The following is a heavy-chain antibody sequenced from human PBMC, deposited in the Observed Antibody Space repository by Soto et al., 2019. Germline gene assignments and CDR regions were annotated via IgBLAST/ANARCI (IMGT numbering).Heavy chain of an antibody. CDR2: INAGNGNT. V-gene: IGHV1-3*01. D-gene: IGHD4-17*01. CDR1: GYTFTSYA. J-gene: IGHJ6*02. CDR3: ARGATVISPRTDYYYYYGMDV. Sequence: QVQLVQSGAEVKKPGASVKVSCKASGYTFTSYAMHWVRQAPVQRLEWMGWINAGNGNTKYSQKFQGRVTITRDTSASTAYMELSSLRSEDTAVYYCARGATVISPRTDYYYYYGMDVWGQGTTVTVSS.